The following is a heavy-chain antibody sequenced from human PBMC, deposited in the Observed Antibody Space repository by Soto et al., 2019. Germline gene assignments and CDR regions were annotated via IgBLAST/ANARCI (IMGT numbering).Heavy chain of an antibody. CDR1: GYTFTSYY. J-gene: IGHJ4*02. V-gene: IGHV1-46*01. CDR3: ARPALTYCGGDCYSLDY. CDR2: INPSGGST. Sequence: QVQLVQSGAEVKKPGASVKVSCKASGYTFTSYYMHWVRQAPGQGLEWMGIINPSGGSTSYAQKFQGRVTMTSDTSTSTVYMELSSLRSEDTAVYYCARPALTYCGGDCYSLDYWGQGTLVTVSS. D-gene: IGHD2-21*02.